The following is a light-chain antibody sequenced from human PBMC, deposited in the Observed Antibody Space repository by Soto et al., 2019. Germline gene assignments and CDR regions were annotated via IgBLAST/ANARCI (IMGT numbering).Light chain of an antibody. CDR2: ATS. Sequence: EILLTQSPATLSLSPGEGATLSCRASQSVSSSFLAWYQQQPGQAPRLLIYATSRRAPGIPDRFSGSGSGTDFTLTISRLEPEAFAVYYCHQFDRSLTFGQGTKVEIK. J-gene: IGKJ1*01. CDR3: HQFDRSLT. CDR1: QSVSSSF. V-gene: IGKV3-20*01.